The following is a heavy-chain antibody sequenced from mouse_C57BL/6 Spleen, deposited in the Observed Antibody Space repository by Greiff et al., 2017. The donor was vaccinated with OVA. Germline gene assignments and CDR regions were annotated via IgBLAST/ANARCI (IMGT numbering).Heavy chain of an antibody. V-gene: IGHV1-69*01. J-gene: IGHJ4*01. CDR3: ARPYYYGSSYQGDYAMDY. CDR1: GYTFTSYW. CDR2: LDPSDSYT. D-gene: IGHD1-1*01. Sequence: VQLQQPGAELVMPGASVKLSCKASGYTFTSYWMHWVKQRPGQGLEWIGELDPSDSYTNYNQKFKGKSTLTVDKSSSTAYMQLSSLTSEDSAVYYCARPYYYGSSYQGDYAMDYWGQGTSVTVSS.